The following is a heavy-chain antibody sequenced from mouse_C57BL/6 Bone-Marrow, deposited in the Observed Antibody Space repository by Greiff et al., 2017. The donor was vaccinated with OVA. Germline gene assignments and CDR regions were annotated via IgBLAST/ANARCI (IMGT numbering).Heavy chain of an antibody. CDR1: GYAFSSSW. V-gene: IGHV1-82*01. J-gene: IGHJ4*01. CDR3: ASITTVVVYYAMDY. D-gene: IGHD1-1*01. Sequence: QVQLKESGPELVKPGASVKISCKASGYAFSSSWMNWVKQRPGKGLEWIGRIYPGDGDTNYNGKFKGKATLTADKSSSTAYMQLSSLTSEDSAVYFCASITTVVVYYAMDYWGQGTSVTVSS. CDR2: IYPGDGDT.